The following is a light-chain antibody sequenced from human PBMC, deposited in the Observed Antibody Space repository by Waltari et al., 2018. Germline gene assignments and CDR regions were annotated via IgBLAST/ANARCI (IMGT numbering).Light chain of an antibody. Sequence: QSVLPQPPSVSGAPGQRVTFPCTGSSSNIGAGYDVHWYQQLPGTAPKLLIYANINRPSGVPDRFSGSKSGTSASLAITGLQAEDEADYYCQSYDNRLSGSYVFGIGTKVTVL. J-gene: IGLJ1*01. V-gene: IGLV1-40*01. CDR2: ANI. CDR3: QSYDNRLSGSYV. CDR1: SSNIGAGYD.